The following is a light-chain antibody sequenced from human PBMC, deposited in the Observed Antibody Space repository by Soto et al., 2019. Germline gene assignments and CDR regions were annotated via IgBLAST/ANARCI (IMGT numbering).Light chain of an antibody. CDR2: SNI. CDR3: QSYDTSLSGLGV. J-gene: IGLJ2*01. Sequence: QAVVTQPPSVSGAPGQRVTISCTGSSSNIGAGFDVHWYQQLPGTAPKLLIYSNINRPSGVPDRFSASKSGSSASLAITGLQAEDEADYYCQSYDTSLSGLGVFGGGTKLTVL. CDR1: SSNIGAGFD. V-gene: IGLV1-40*01.